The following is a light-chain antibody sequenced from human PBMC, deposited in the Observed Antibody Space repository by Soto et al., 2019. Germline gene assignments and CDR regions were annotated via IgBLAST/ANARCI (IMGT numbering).Light chain of an antibody. Sequence: DIQMTQSPSTLSAFVGDRVTITCRASQCISSWLAWYQQKPGKAPKLLVYQASTLESGVPLRFSGSGSGTEFTPTINSLQSDDFATYYCQQYDSYSWTFGQGTKVDI. V-gene: IGKV1-5*03. CDR3: QQYDSYSWT. CDR1: QCISSW. J-gene: IGKJ1*01. CDR2: QAS.